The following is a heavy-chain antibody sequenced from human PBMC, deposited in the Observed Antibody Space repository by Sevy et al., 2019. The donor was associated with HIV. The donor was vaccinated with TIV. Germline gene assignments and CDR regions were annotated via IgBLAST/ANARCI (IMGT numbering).Heavy chain of an antibody. CDR2: SNEDGSTT. D-gene: IGHD3-16*01. CDR3: ARDIGGLGSF. V-gene: IGHV3-74*01. Sequence: GGSLRLSCAGSGFIFSAYWMTWVRQAPGKGLEWVSRSNEDGSTTNYADSVKGRFTISRDNAKNTLYLQMHSLRAEDTAVYYCARDIGGLGSFWGQGTTVTVSS. J-gene: IGHJ6*02. CDR1: GFIFSAYW.